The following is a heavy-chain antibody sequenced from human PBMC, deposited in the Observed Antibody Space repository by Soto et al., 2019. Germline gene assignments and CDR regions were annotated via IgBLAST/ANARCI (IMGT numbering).Heavy chain of an antibody. CDR1: GYTFTSYD. CDR2: MNPNSGNT. D-gene: IGHD2-21*02. J-gene: IGHJ3*02. Sequence: ASVKVSCKASGYTFTSYDINWVRQATGQGLEWMGWMNPNSGNTGYAQKFQGRVTMTRNTSISTAYMELSSLRSEDTAVYYCARETPSAYCGGDCYQGAFDIWGQGTMVTVSS. CDR3: ARETPSAYCGGDCYQGAFDI. V-gene: IGHV1-8*01.